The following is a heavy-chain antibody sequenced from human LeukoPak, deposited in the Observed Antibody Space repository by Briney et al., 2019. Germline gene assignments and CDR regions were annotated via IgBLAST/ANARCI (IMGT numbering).Heavy chain of an antibody. D-gene: IGHD4-23*01. J-gene: IGHJ4*02. CDR1: GFIFNNYW. V-gene: IGHV3-74*01. CDR3: TRRWHTPSDY. Sequence: GRSLRLSCAASGFIFNNYWMHWVRQTPGEGPLWLSRINGDGSSTSYANSVQGRFIISRDNAKNTLYLQMNSLRAEDTAVYYCTRRWHTPSDYWGQGTLVTVSS. CDR2: INGDGSST.